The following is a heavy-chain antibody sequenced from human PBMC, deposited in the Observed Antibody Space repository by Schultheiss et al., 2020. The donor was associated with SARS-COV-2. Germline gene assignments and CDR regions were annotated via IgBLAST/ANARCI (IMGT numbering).Heavy chain of an antibody. CDR2: ISGSGGST. Sequence: GGSLRLSCSASGFTFSSYAMHWVRQAPGKGLEWVSAISGSGGSTYYADSVKGRFTISRDNSKNTLYLQMNSLRVEDTGVYYCARDEWQAGTCSIFDYWGQGTMVTVSS. J-gene: IGHJ4*02. CDR1: GFTFSSYA. D-gene: IGHD3-3*01. CDR3: ARDEWQAGTCSIFDY. V-gene: IGHV3-23*01.